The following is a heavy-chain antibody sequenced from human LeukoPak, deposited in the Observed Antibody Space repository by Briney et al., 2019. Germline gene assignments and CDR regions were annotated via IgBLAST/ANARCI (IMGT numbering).Heavy chain of an antibody. D-gene: IGHD4-17*01. CDR1: GYRFTSYW. V-gene: IGHV5-51*01. CDR2: IYPGDSDT. J-gene: IGHJ3*02. Sequence: GESLKISCKASGYRFTSYWIGWVRQMPGKGLEWMGIIYPGDSDTRYRPSFQGQVTISADKSISTAYLQWSSLKASDTAMYYCARPEEHGDYVHDAFDIWGQGTMATVSS. CDR3: ARPEEHGDYVHDAFDI.